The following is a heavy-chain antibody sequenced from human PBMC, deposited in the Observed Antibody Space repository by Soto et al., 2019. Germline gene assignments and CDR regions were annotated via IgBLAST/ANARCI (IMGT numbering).Heavy chain of an antibody. Sequence: QMKLVQSGPEVKKPGTSVKVSCKASTFTFTSSAVQWVRQARGQRLEWIGWIVVGSGNTKYAQNFQERVTITRDMYSGTAYLEMSSLRSEDAAVYYCATHREGATYYFDYWGQGPLLTVSS. CDR1: TFTFTSSA. J-gene: IGHJ4*02. D-gene: IGHD1-26*01. V-gene: IGHV1-58*01. CDR3: ATHREGATYYFDY. CDR2: IVVGSGNT.